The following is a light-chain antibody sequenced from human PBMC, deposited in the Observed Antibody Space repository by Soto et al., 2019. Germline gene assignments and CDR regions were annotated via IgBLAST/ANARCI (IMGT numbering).Light chain of an antibody. CDR2: SNN. CDR1: SSNIGSNY. J-gene: IGLJ1*01. CDR3: AAWEGSLSGYV. V-gene: IGLV1-47*02. Sequence: QSVLTQPPSASGTPGQRVTISCSGSSSNIGSNYVYWYQQLPGTAPKLLIYSNNQRPSGVPDRFSGSKSGTSASLAISGLRSEDGAGLYWAAWEGSLSGYVFGTGTKVPGL.